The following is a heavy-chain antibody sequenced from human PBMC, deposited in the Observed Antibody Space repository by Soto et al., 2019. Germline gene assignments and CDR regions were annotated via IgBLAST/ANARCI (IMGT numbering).Heavy chain of an antibody. Sequence: LSLTCTVSGGSISSYYWSWIRQPAGKGLEWIGRIYTSGSTNYNPSLKSRVTMSVDTSKNQFSLKLSSVTAADTAVYYCARDHPAIFGVVIKSRGMDVWAKGPRSPSP. CDR1: GGSISSYY. CDR3: ARDHPAIFGVVIKSRGMDV. D-gene: IGHD3-3*01. J-gene: IGHJ6*02. CDR2: IYTSGST. V-gene: IGHV4-4*07.